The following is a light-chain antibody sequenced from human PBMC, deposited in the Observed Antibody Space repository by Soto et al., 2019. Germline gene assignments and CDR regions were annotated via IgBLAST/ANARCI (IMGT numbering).Light chain of an antibody. J-gene: IGKJ1*01. CDR1: QSISSW. CDR2: KAS. CDR3: QQYNSYPWT. V-gene: IGKV1-5*03. Sequence: DIQMTQSPSTLSATVGDRVTITCRASQSISSWLAWYQQKPGKAPKLRIYKASSLESGDPSRFSGSGSGTEFTLTISSLQPDDFATYYCQQYNSYPWTFGQGTKVEIK.